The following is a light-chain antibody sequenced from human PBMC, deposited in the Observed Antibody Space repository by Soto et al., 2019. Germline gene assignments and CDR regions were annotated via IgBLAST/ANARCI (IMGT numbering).Light chain of an antibody. J-gene: IGLJ1*01. CDR1: SGLVGNHNL. V-gene: IGLV2-14*02. Sequence: QSVLTQPASVSGSPGQSIAVSCTGASGLVGNHNLVSWYQQHPGKAPKVIIYDVSHRPAGASNRFSGSKSGNTASLTISGLQTEDEADYFCCSYTSATTYVFGTGTKVTAL. CDR3: CSYTSATTYV. CDR2: DVS.